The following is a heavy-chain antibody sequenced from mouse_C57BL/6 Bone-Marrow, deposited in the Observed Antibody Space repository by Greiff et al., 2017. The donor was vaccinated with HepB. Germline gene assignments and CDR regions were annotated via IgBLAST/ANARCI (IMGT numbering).Heavy chain of an antibody. V-gene: IGHV5-12*01. Sequence: DVQLQESGGGLVQPGGSLKLSCAASGFTFSDYYMYWVRQTPEKRLEWVAYISNGGGSTYYPDTVKGRFTISRDNAKNTLYLQMSRLKSEDTAMYYCARHENDDYSFAYWGQGTLVTVSA. CDR3: ARHENDDYSFAY. D-gene: IGHD2-3*01. J-gene: IGHJ3*01. CDR1: GFTFSDYY. CDR2: ISNGGGST.